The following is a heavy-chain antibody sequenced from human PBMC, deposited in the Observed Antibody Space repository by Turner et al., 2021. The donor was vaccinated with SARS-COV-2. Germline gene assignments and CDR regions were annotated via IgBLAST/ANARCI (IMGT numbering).Heavy chain of an antibody. Sequence: QVQLVESGGGVVQPGRSLRLSCAASGFTFSDFAMHWVRQAPGKGREWVALISYDGSNQYYADSVKGRFTISRDDSKNTLYLQMNSLSAEDTAVYHCARERRGYYAEYWGQGSLVTVSS. D-gene: IGHD3-3*01. J-gene: IGHJ4*02. CDR2: ISYDGSNQ. CDR3: ARERRGYYAEY. V-gene: IGHV3-30-3*01. CDR1: GFTFSDFA.